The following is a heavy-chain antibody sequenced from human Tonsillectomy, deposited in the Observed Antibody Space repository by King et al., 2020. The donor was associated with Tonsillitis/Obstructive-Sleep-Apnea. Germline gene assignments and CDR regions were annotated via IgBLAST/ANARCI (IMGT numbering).Heavy chain of an antibody. CDR1: GGTFSSYA. D-gene: IGHD3-22*01. CDR3: ATAQSSGYYSGAFDI. V-gene: IGHV1-69*10. J-gene: IGHJ3*02. Sequence: QLVQSGAEVKKPGSSVKVSCKASGGTFSSYAISWVRQAPGQGLEWMGGIIPILTIANYAQKFQGRVTITADKSTSTAYMELSSLRSEDTAVYYCATAQSSGYYSGAFDIWGQGTMVTVSS. CDR2: IIPILTIA.